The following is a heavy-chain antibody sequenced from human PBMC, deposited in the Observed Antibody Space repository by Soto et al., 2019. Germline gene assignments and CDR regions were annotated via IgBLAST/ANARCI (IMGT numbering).Heavy chain of an antibody. D-gene: IGHD5-12*01. V-gene: IGHV1-18*01. CDR2: ISAYNGNT. Sequence: ASVKVSCKASGYTFTSYGISWVRQAPGEGLEWMGWISAYNGNTNYAQKLQGRVTMTTDTSTSTAYMELRSLRSDDTAVYYCARDYSGYDPKGSCMDVWGQGTTVTVSS. J-gene: IGHJ6*02. CDR1: GYTFTSYG. CDR3: ARDYSGYDPKGSCMDV.